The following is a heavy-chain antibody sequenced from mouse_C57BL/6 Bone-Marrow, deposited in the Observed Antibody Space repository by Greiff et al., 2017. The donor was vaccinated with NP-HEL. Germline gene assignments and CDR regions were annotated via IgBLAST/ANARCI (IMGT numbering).Heavy chain of an antibody. CDR2: INPNYGAT. J-gene: IGHJ3*01. V-gene: IGHV1-53*01. CDR1: GYSFTSYW. CDR3: AKALFDY. Sequence: QVQLQQSGPELVKPGASVKLSCKASGYSFTSYWMHWVKQRPGQGLAWIGIINPNYGATNYNEKFKSKATLAVDKSSSTTYMQLSSLTSEDSEVCYCAKALFDYWGQGTLVTVSA.